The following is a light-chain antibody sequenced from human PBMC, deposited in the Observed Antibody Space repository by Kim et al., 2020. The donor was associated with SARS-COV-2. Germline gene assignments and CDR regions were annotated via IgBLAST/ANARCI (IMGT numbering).Light chain of an antibody. Sequence: GHSGTIACTGTGRDVGGYNYVSWYQYHPGKAPKLFIYDVTKRPSGVPDRFSGSKFGNTASLTISRLQPEDEADYYCCSYAVTYTLVFGGGTKVTVL. CDR2: DVT. J-gene: IGLJ3*02. V-gene: IGLV2-11*01. CDR1: GRDVGGYNY. CDR3: CSYAVTYTLV.